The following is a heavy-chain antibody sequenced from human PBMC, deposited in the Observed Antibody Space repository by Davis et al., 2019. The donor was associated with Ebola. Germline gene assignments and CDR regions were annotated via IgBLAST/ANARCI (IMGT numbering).Heavy chain of an antibody. Sequence: SETLSLTCTVSGGSISSSSYYWGWIRQPPGKGLEWIGSIYYSGSTYYNPSLKSRVTISVDTSKNQFSLKLSSVTAADTAVYYCARLPNFDDWGQGTLGTVSS. CDR1: GGSISSSSYY. CDR3: ARLPNFDD. CDR2: IYYSGST. J-gene: IGHJ4*02. V-gene: IGHV4-39*01.